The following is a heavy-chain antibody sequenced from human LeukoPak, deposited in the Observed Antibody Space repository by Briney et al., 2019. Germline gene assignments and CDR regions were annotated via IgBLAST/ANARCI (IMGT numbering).Heavy chain of an antibody. D-gene: IGHD3-3*01. CDR3: ARAQKYYDFWSGYSLDP. V-gene: IGHV4-39*01. CDR2: IYYSGST. J-gene: IGHJ5*02. Sequence: SETLSLTCTVSGGSISSSSYYWGWIRQPPGKGLEWIGSIYYSGSTYYNPSLKSRVTISVDTSKNQFSLKLSSVTAADTAVYYCARAQKYYDFWSGYSLDPWGQGTLVTVSS. CDR1: GGSISSSSYY.